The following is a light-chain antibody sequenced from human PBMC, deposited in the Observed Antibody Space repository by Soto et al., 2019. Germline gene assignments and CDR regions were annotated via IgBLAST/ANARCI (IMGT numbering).Light chain of an antibody. CDR2: GVS. CDR3: QQYGISPKT. CDR1: ESVSTGY. J-gene: IGKJ1*01. V-gene: IGKV3-20*01. Sequence: EIVLTQSPGTLSLSPGERATLSCRASESVSTGYLAWYQQSPGQAPRLLIYGVSNRATGIPDRFSGRGSGTDFTLAIDRLEPEDFAVYFCQQYGISPKTFGQGTKVDIK.